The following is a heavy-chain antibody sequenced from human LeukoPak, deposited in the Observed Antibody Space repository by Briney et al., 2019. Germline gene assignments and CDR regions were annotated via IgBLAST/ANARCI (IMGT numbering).Heavy chain of an antibody. J-gene: IGHJ3*02. Sequence: GGSLRLSCAASGITLSSYDMHWVRQAPGNALEWVAVISYDGSNKEYADSVKGRFTICRDNSKNTLDLQMNSLRAEDTAVYYCAKDRGVWAFDIWGQGTMVTVSS. CDR1: GITLSSYD. CDR2: ISYDGSNK. V-gene: IGHV3-30-3*01. CDR3: AKDRGVWAFDI. D-gene: IGHD3-10*01.